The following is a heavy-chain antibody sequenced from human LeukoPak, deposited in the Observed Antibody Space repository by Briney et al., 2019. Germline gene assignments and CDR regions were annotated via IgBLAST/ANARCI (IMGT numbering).Heavy chain of an antibody. D-gene: IGHD3-3*01. CDR3: ARCVHYDFWSGPPTYYYYYYMDV. J-gene: IGHJ6*03. CDR2: ISYDGSNK. CDR1: GFTFSSYA. V-gene: IGHV3-30*07. Sequence: PGRSLRLSCAASGFTFSSYAMHWVRQAPGKGLEWVAVISYDGSNKYYADSVKGRFTISRDNSKNTLYLQMNSLRAEDTAVYYCARCVHYDFWSGPPTYYYYYYMDVWGKGTTVTVSS.